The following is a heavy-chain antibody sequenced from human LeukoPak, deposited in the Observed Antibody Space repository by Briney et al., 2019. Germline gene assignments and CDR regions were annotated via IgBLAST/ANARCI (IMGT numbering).Heavy chain of an antibody. CDR1: GGSISSSSSY. V-gene: IGHV4-39*02. Sequence: PSETLSLTCSVSGGSISSSSSYWGWIRQPPGKGLEWIGSIYYSGSSFDNPALKSRVTISVDTSKNQFSLKLSSATAADTAVYYCAREFLLAAAVYYFDYWGQGTLVTVSS. J-gene: IGHJ4*02. D-gene: IGHD6-13*01. CDR2: IYYSGSS. CDR3: AREFLLAAAVYYFDY.